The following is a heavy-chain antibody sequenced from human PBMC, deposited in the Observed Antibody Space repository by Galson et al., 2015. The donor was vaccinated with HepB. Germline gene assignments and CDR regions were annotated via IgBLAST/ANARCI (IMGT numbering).Heavy chain of an antibody. D-gene: IGHD2-15*01. CDR2: IYSGGGT. J-gene: IGHJ4*02. CDR3: ARDRDCSGGSCYSYY. V-gene: IGHV3-53*01. CDR1: GFAVSSDY. Sequence: SLRLSCAASGFAVSSDYMSWVRQAPGKGLEWVSIIYSGGGTYYADSVKGRFTISRDNSKNTLYLQMNSLRAEDTAVYYCARDRDCSGGSCYSYYWGQGTLVTVSS.